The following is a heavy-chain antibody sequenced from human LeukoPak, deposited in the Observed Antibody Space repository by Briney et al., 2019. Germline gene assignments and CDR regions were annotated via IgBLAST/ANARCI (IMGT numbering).Heavy chain of an antibody. CDR3: AKDLSVAGTEGFDY. Sequence: PGRSLRLSCAASGFTFDEFAMHWVRQVPGKGLECVSGIRWNSGSIGYADSVKGRFTISRDNAKNSLYLQMKSLRAEDTALYYCAKDLSVAGTEGFDYWGQGTLVTVSS. V-gene: IGHV3-9*01. CDR1: GFTFDEFA. D-gene: IGHD6-19*01. J-gene: IGHJ4*02. CDR2: IRWNSGSI.